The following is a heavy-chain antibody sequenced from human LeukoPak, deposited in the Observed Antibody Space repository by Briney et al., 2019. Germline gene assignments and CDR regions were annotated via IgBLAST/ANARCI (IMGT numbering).Heavy chain of an antibody. D-gene: IGHD4-17*01. V-gene: IGHV3-21*01. J-gene: IGHJ6*03. CDR2: ISSSSSYI. CDR1: GFTFSSYS. CDR3: ARVATPVTTTYYYYMDV. Sequence: GGSLRLSCAASGFTFSSYSMNWVRQAPGKGLEWVSSISSSSSYIYYADSVKGRFTISRDNAKNSLYLQMNSLRAEDTAVYYCARVATPVTTTYYYYMDVWGKGTTVTVSS.